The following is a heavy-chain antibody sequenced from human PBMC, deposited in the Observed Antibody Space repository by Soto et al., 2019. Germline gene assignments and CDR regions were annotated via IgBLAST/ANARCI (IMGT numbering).Heavy chain of an antibody. J-gene: IGHJ4*02. CDR3: ARDGTYNWV. CDR1: GFTVSNNY. V-gene: IGHV3-66*01. CDR2: IFSNGDT. D-gene: IGHD1-1*01. Sequence: ELQLVASGGGLVQPGGSLRLSCAASGFTVSNNYVGWVRQAPGKGLEWVSLIFSNGDTRYPDSVKGRFTISRDSSSNTLYLQMNSLRVEDTAVYYCARDGTYNWVGGQGIHVTVSS.